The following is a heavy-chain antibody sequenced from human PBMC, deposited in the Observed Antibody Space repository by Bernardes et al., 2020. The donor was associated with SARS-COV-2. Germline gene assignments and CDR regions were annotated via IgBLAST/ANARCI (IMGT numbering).Heavy chain of an antibody. D-gene: IGHD6-13*01. J-gene: IGHJ4*02. V-gene: IGHV4-59*01. CDR1: GGSISSYY. CDR2: IYYSGST. CDR3: ARGGAEGSWAIDY. Sequence: SETLSLTCTVSGGSISSYYWSWIRQPPGNVLEWIWYIYYSGSTNYNPSLKSRVTISVDTSKNQFSLKLLSVTAAVTAVYYCARGGAEGSWAIDYWGQGTLVTVSS.